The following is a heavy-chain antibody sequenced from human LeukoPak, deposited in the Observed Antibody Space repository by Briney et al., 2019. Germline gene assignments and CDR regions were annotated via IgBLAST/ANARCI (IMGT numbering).Heavy chain of an antibody. CDR2: INPNSGGT. D-gene: IGHD4-17*01. CDR1: GYTFTTYS. V-gene: IGHV1-2*06. CDR3: ARADYGDYVWFDP. Sequence: ASVKVSCKASGYTFTTYSISWVRQAPGQGLEWMGRINPNSGGTNYAQKFQGRVTMTRDTSISTAYMELSRLRSDDTAVYYCARADYGDYVWFDPWGQGTLVTVSS. J-gene: IGHJ5*02.